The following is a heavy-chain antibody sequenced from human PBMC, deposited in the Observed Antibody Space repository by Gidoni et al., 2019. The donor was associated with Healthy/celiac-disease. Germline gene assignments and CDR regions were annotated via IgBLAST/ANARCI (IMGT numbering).Heavy chain of an antibody. D-gene: IGHD3-9*01. Sequence: QVQLVQSGAEVKKPGSSVKVSCKASGGTFSSYAISWVRQAPGQGLEWMGGIIPIFGTANYAQKFQGRVTITADESTSTAYMELSSLRSEDTAVYYCARVSDYDILTGYQYYFDYWGQGTLVTVSS. J-gene: IGHJ4*02. CDR1: GGTFSSYA. CDR2: IIPIFGTA. V-gene: IGHV1-69*01. CDR3: ARVSDYDILTGYQYYFDY.